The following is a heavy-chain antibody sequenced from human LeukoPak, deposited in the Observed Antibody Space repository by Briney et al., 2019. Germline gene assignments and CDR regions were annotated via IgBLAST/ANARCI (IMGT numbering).Heavy chain of an antibody. V-gene: IGHV3-74*01. CDR2: IRSDGSDT. CDR3: AKGVGYCSGGSCQQFDY. D-gene: IGHD2-15*01. Sequence: HPGGSLRLSCAASGFTFSDTWMHWVRQVPGEGLVWVSRIRSDGSDTRYAESVKGRFTISRDNAKNTLYLQMNSLRAEDTAVYYCAKGVGYCSGGSCQQFDYWGQGTLVTVSS. CDR1: GFTFSDTW. J-gene: IGHJ4*02.